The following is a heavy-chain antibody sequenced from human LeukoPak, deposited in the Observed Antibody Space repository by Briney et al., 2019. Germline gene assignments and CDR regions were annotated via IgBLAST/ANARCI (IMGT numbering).Heavy chain of an antibody. CDR3: ARGLFSRNYYDSSGSYYFDY. CDR1: NYTFTSYG. Sequence: ASVKVSCKASNYTFTSYGINWVRQATGQGLEWMGWMNPNSGNTGYAQKFQGRVTMTRNTSISTAYMELSSLRSEDTAVYYCARGLFSRNYYDSSGSYYFDYWGQGTLVTVSS. V-gene: IGHV1-8*01. CDR2: MNPNSGNT. D-gene: IGHD3-22*01. J-gene: IGHJ4*02.